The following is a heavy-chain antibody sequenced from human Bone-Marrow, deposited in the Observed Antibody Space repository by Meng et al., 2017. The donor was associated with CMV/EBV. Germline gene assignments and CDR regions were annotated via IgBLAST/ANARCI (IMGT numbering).Heavy chain of an antibody. D-gene: IGHD6-6*01. CDR3: AKDIRAAARLRAHIGNYGMDV. J-gene: IGHJ6*02. V-gene: IGHV3-23*01. Sequence: GGSLRLSCAASGFTFSSYAMSWVRQAPGKGLEWVSAISGSGGSTYYADSVKGRFTISRDNSKNTLYLQMNSLRAEDTAVYYCAKDIRAAARLRAHIGNYGMDVWGQGNTVNVAS. CDR2: ISGSGGST. CDR1: GFTFSSYA.